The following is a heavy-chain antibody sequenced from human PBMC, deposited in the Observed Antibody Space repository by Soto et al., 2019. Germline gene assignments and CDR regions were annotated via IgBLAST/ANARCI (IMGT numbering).Heavy chain of an antibody. Sequence: SETLSLTCAVYGGSFSGYYWSWIRQPPGKGLEWIGEINHIGSTNYNPSLKSRVTISVDTSKNQFSLTLNSVTAADTATYYCARGGISHWAYFYYMDVWDRGTTVTVSS. CDR1: GGSFSGYY. CDR2: INHIGST. D-gene: IGHD2-21*01. CDR3: ARGGISHWAYFYYMDV. V-gene: IGHV4-34*01. J-gene: IGHJ6*03.